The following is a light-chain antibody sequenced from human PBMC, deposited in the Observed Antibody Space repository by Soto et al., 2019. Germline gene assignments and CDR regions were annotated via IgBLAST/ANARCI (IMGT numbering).Light chain of an antibody. CDR1: SSDVSIYNY. V-gene: IGLV2-14*01. CDR2: EVS. J-gene: IGLJ1*01. CDR3: CSYTIITYSV. Sequence: QSVLTQPASVSGSPGQSITISCTGTSSDVSIYNYVSWYQQHPGKAPKLMISEVSNRPSGVSNRFSGAKSGNTGSLTISGLQVEDEADYYCCSYTIITYSVFGPGTMVIVL.